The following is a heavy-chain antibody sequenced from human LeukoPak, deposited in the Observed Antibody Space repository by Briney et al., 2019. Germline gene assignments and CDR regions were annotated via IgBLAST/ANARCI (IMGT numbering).Heavy chain of an antibody. CDR2: IYYRGTT. CDR3: ARLPRYGGYDHFDY. V-gene: IGHV4-59*12. D-gene: IGHD5-12*01. Sequence: SETLSLTRTASGDSIDSYDWSWIRQPPGQGLEWIGYIYYRGTTSHNPFLKSRVTISVDTSKNQFSLKLNSVTAADTAVYYCARLPRYGGYDHFDYWGQGILVIVSS. J-gene: IGHJ4*02. CDR1: GDSIDSYD.